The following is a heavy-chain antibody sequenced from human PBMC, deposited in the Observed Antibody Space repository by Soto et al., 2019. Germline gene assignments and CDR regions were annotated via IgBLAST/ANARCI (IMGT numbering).Heavy chain of an antibody. CDR2: ISAYNGNT. D-gene: IGHD6-19*01. J-gene: IGHJ5*02. Sequence: GGSVHVSFKASRYTFTSYGISWVRQAPGQGLEWMGWISAYNGNTNYAQKLQGRVTMTTDTSTSTAYMELRSLRSDDTAVYYCARNIAVAGYRNSWFDPWGQGTLVTVSS. V-gene: IGHV1-18*04. CDR3: ARNIAVAGYRNSWFDP. CDR1: RYTFTSYG.